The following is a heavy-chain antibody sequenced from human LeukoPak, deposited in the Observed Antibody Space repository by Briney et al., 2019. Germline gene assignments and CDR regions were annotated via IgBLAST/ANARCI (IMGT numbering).Heavy chain of an antibody. D-gene: IGHD2-2*01. CDR1: GYIFTSYG. CDR2: SSYNGNT. J-gene: IGHJ4*02. Sequence: ASVTVSCKASGYIFTSYGISWVRQAPGQGLEWMGWSSYNGNTNYAQNLQGRVTMTTDTSTSTAYMELRSLRSDDTAVYYCARDSLIPPARSLDYWGQGTLVTVSS. V-gene: IGHV1-18*01. CDR3: ARDSLIPPARSLDY.